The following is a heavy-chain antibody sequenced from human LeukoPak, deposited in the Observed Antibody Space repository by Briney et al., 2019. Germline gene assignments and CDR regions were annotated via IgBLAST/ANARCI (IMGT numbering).Heavy chain of an antibody. CDR2: IYTSGST. V-gene: IGHV4-4*07. D-gene: IGHD6-13*01. Sequence: SETLSLTCTVSGGSISSYYWSWIRQPAGKGLEWIGRIYTSGSTNYNPSLKSRVTMSVDTSKNQFSLQLRSVTAADTAVYYCARVDSSRWYSTFDYWGQGTLVTVSS. CDR1: GGSISSYY. J-gene: IGHJ4*02. CDR3: ARVDSSRWYSTFDY.